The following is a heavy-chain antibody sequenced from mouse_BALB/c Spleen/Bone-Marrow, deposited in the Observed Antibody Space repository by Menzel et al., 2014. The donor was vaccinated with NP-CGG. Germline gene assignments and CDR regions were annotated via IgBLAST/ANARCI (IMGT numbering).Heavy chain of an antibody. J-gene: IGHJ4*01. D-gene: IGHD1-1*02. Sequence: VQRVESGPGLVAPSQSLSITCTVSGFSLTSYGVHWVRQPPGKGLEWLGVIWAGGSTDYNSALMPRLSISKDNSKSQVFLKMNSLQTDDTAMYYCARDESGSCGDYWGQGTSVTVSS. CDR1: GFSLTSYG. CDR2: IWAGGST. CDR3: ARDESGSCGDY. V-gene: IGHV2-9*02.